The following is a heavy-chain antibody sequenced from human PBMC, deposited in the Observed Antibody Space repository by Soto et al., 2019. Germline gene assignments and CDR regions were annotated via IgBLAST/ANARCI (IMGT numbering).Heavy chain of an antibody. CDR2: IHNDGSRT. CDR3: ARGDRGAFDL. D-gene: IGHD1-26*01. CDR1: GFTFSYYW. Sequence: EVPLVESGGGLVQPEESLRLSCAASGFTFSYYWMHWVRQTPGKGLLWVSHIHNDGSRTTYADSVKGRYTISRDNARNTVYLQMNSLRDDDTAVYYCARGDRGAFDLWGQGTAVTVSS. V-gene: IGHV3-74*03. J-gene: IGHJ3*01.